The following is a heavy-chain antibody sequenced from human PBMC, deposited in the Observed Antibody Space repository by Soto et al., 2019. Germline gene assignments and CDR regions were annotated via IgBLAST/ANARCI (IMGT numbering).Heavy chain of an antibody. J-gene: IGHJ4*02. CDR2: IWYDGSNE. Sequence: QVQLPESGGGVVQSGRSLRLSCAASGFALSSFDMHWVRQAPGKGLEWVAVIWYDGSNEYYADSVKGRFTISRDNSKNTLYLQMNSLRVEDTAVYYCARDALVRGVHPPDYWGQGPLVTVSS. CDR1: GFALSSFD. CDR3: ARDALVRGVHPPDY. D-gene: IGHD3-10*01. V-gene: IGHV3-33*01.